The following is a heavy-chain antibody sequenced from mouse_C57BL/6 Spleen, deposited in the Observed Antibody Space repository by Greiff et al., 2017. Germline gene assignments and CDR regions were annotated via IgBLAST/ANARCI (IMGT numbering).Heavy chain of an antibody. CDR1: GYSFTGYY. V-gene: IGHV1-42*01. CDR2: INPSTGGT. J-gene: IGHJ4*01. CDR3: ARRDHYYAMDY. Sequence: VQLKESGPELVKPGASVKISCKASGYSFTGYYMNWVKQSPEKSLEWIGEINPSTGGTTYNQKFKAKATLTVDKSSSTAYMQLKSLTSEDSAVYYCARRDHYYAMDYWGQGTSVTVSS. D-gene: IGHD3-3*01.